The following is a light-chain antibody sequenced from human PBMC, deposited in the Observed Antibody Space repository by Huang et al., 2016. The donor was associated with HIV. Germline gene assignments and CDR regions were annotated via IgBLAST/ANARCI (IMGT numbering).Light chain of an antibody. Sequence: DIQMTKYPSSLSASVGDRVTITCRASQDIKNYLAWYQQKEGQVPKLLIYAASSLQSGVPSRFSGSGSGTDFTLSITSLQPEDVAIYYCQKYDSVPRTFGQGTKVDIK. CDR3: QKYDSVPRT. J-gene: IGKJ1*01. V-gene: IGKV1-27*01. CDR2: AAS. CDR1: QDIKNY.